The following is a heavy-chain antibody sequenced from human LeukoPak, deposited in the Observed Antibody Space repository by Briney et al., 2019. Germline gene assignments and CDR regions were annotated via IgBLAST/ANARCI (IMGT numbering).Heavy chain of an antibody. Sequence: GGSLRLSCAASGVTFSSYSMNWVRQAPGKGLEWVSYISSSSSTIYYADSVEGRFTISRDNAKNSLYLQMNSLRAEDTAMYYCARQPDSVVYYYYYMDVWGKGTTVTVSS. V-gene: IGHV3-48*01. D-gene: IGHD4-23*01. CDR2: ISSSSSTI. CDR3: ARQPDSVVYYYYYMDV. J-gene: IGHJ6*03. CDR1: GVTFSSYS.